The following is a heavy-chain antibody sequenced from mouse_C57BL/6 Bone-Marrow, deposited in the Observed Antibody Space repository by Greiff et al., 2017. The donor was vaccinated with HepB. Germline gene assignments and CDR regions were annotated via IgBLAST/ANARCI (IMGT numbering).Heavy chain of an antibody. CDR3: ARSYDGYSFYFDY. V-gene: IGHV1-47*01. J-gene: IGHJ2*01. D-gene: IGHD2-3*01. CDR1: GYTFTTYP. Sequence: VKLMESGAELVKPGASVKMSCKASGYTFTTYPIEWMKQNHGKSLEWIGNFHPYNDDTKYNEKFKGKATLTVEKSSSTVYLELSRLTSDDSAVYYCARSYDGYSFYFDYWGQGTTLTVSS. CDR2: FHPYNDDT.